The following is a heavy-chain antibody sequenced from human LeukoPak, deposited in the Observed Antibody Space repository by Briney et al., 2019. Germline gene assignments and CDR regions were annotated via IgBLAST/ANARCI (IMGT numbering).Heavy chain of an antibody. Sequence: ASVKVSCKASGYTFTSYYMHWVRQAPGQGLEWMGIINPSGGSTSYAQKFQGRVTMTRDTSTSTVYMELSSLRSEDTAVYYCARVRPGYSSGWSSFDYCGQGTLGTVSS. CDR2: INPSGGST. J-gene: IGHJ4*02. V-gene: IGHV1-46*01. D-gene: IGHD6-19*01. CDR1: GYTFTSYY. CDR3: ARVRPGYSSGWSSFDY.